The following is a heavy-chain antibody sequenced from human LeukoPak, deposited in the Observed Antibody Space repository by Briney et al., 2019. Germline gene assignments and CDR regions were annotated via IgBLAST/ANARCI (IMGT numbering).Heavy chain of an antibody. J-gene: IGHJ2*01. CDR1: GGSISSYY. D-gene: IGHD3-16*02. V-gene: IGHV4-59*01. CDR3: ARVGSMITFGGVIRAYWYFDL. Sequence: SETLSLTCTVSGGSISSYYWSWIRQPPGKGLEWIGYIYYSGSTNYNPSLKSRVTISVDTSKNQFSLKLSSVTAADTAVYYCARVGSMITFGGVIRAYWYFDLWGRGTLVTVSS. CDR2: IYYSGST.